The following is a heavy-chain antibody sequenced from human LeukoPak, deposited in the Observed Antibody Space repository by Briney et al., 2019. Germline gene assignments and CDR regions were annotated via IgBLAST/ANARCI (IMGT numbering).Heavy chain of an antibody. V-gene: IGHV4-30-2*01. J-gene: IGHJ4*02. D-gene: IGHD3-22*01. Sequence: SQTLSLTCTVSGGSISSGGYYWSWIRQPPGKGLEWIGYIYHSGSTYYNPSLKSRVTISVDRPKNQFSLKLSSVTAADTAVYCCARVQDYDSSGYYVSYFDYWGQGTLVTVSS. CDR3: ARVQDYDSSGYYVSYFDY. CDR2: IYHSGST. CDR1: GGSISSGGYY.